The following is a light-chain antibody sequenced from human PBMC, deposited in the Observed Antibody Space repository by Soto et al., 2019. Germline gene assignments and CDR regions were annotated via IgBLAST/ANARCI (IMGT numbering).Light chain of an antibody. CDR2: GAS. V-gene: IGKV3-20*01. CDR1: QSISDT. J-gene: IGKJ5*01. Sequence: ETEMTQSPATLSVSPWGIATLSCRASQSISDTLAWYQQKPGQAPRLLIHGASNRATGIPDRFSGSGSGTDFTLTISRLEPEDFAVYYCQQYGGSPITFGQGTRLEIK. CDR3: QQYGGSPIT.